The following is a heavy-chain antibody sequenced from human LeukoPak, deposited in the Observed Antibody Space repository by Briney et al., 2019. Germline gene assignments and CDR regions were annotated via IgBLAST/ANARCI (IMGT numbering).Heavy chain of an antibody. CDR2: IKSDGST. Sequence: GGSLRLSCAASGFTFDDYAMHWVRQTPGKGLMWVARIKSDGSTIYADSVQGRFTISRDNAKNTVYLQMNSLRVDDTAIYHCTRAITYFYGSVTYDWFDSWGQGTRVTVSS. CDR3: TRAITYFYGSVTYDWFDS. CDR1: GFTFDDYA. D-gene: IGHD3-10*01. J-gene: IGHJ5*01. V-gene: IGHV3-74*01.